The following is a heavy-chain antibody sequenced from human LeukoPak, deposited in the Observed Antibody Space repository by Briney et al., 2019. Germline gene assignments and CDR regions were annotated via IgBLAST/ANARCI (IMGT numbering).Heavy chain of an antibody. D-gene: IGHD4-17*01. J-gene: IGHJ4*02. V-gene: IGHV3-30*18. Sequence: GGSLRLSCAVSGFTFSRHWMDWVRQAPGKGLEWVGVISDDGRSKDYADSVKGRFTISRDNSKDTLYLQMNSLRDEDTAVYYCAKRPSDYGDYVSYFDYWGQGTLVTVSS. CDR3: AKRPSDYGDYVSYFDY. CDR2: ISDDGRSK. CDR1: GFTFSRHW.